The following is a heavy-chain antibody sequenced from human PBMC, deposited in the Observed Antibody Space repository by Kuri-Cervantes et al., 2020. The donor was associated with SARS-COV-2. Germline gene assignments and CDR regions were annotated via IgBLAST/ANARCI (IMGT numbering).Heavy chain of an antibody. V-gene: IGHV4-30-2*01. D-gene: IGHD3-3*01. CDR3: ARGIQDFWSGLRDAFDI. Sequence: SETLSLICAVSGGSISSGGYSWSWIRQPPGKGLEWIGYIYHSGSTYYNPSLKSRVTISVDRSKNQFSLKLSSVTAADTAVYYCARGIQDFWSGLRDAFDIWGQGTMVTVSS. CDR1: GGSISSGGYS. J-gene: IGHJ3*02. CDR2: IYHSGST.